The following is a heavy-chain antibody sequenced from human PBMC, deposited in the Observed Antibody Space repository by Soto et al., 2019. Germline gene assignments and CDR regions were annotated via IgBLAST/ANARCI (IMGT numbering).Heavy chain of an antibody. CDR3: ARDLSYSSGH. CDR2: INHSGST. V-gene: IGHV4-34*01. D-gene: IGHD3-10*01. Sequence: PSETLSLTCAVYGGSFSGYYWSWIRQPPGKGLEWIGEINHSGSTNYNPSLKSRVTISVDTSKNQFSLKLSSVTAADTAVYYCARDLSYSSGHWGQGTLVTVSS. CDR1: GGSFSGYY. J-gene: IGHJ4*02.